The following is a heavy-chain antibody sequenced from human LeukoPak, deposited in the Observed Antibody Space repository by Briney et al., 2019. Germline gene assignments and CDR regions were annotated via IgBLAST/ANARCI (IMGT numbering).Heavy chain of an antibody. CDR1: GVSITTYY. CDR3: ARAAVGGYSGYDLGY. V-gene: IGHV4-59*13. D-gene: IGHD5-12*01. CDR2: IYHSGST. J-gene: IGHJ4*02. Sequence: SETLSLTCTVSGVSITTYYWSWIRQPPGKGLEWIGYIYHSGSTNYNPSLKSRVTISVDTSKNQFSLKLSSVTAADTAVYYCARAAVGGYSGYDLGYWGQGTLVTVSS.